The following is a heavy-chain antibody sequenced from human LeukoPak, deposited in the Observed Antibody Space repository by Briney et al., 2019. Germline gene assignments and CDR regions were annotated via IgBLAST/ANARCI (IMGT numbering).Heavy chain of an antibody. CDR3: ARLSKGRYFDYIFDF. CDR2: INYLGST. D-gene: IGHD3-9*01. Sequence: SETLSLTCAVYGGSFTDYYWSWIRQPPGKGLDWIGNINYLGSTAYNPSLKSRATMSVDTSKNQFSLKMSSVTAADTAVYYCARLSKGRYFDYIFDFWGQGTLVTVSS. J-gene: IGHJ4*02. V-gene: IGHV4-34*01. CDR1: GGSFTDYY.